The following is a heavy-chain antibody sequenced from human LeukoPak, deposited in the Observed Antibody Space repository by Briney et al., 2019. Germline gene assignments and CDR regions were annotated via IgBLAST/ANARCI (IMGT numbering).Heavy chain of an antibody. CDR2: INHSEST. CDR3: ARGKYCSSTSCYRYYGMDV. V-gene: IGHV4-34*01. CDR1: GGSTSGYY. D-gene: IGHD2-2*01. J-gene: IGHJ6*02. Sequence: SETLSLTCTVSGGSTSGYYWSWIRQPPGKGLEWIGEINHSESTNYNPSLKSRVTISVDTSKNQFSLKLSSVTAADTAVYYCARGKYCSSTSCYRYYGMDVWGQGTTVTVSS.